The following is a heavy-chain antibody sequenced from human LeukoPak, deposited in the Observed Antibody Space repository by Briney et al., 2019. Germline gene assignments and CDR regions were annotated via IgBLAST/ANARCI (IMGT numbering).Heavy chain of an antibody. CDR1: GFTSSNAW. V-gene: IGHV3-15*07. J-gene: IGHJ4*02. CDR3: TTGRAAAGTLDY. CDR2: IKSKTDGGTT. Sequence: GGSLGLSCAASGFTSSNAWMNWVRQAPGKGLEWVGRIKSKTDGGTTDYAAPVKGRFTISRDDSKNTLYLQMNSLKTEDTAVYYCTTGRAAAGTLDYWGQGTLVTVSS. D-gene: IGHD6-13*01.